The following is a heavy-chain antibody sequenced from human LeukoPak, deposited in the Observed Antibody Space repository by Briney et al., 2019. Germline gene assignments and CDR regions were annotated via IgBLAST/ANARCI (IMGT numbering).Heavy chain of an antibody. V-gene: IGHV4-61*02. CDR3: AREADSSGYPGAFDI. CDR1: GDSISSGSDY. CDR2: IYTSGST. J-gene: IGHJ3*02. Sequence: PSETLSLTCTVSGDSISSGSDYWSWIRQSAGKGLEWIGRIYTSGSTNYNPSLKSRVTISIDTSKNQFSLKLSSVTAADTAVYYCAREADSSGYPGAFDIWGQGTMVTVSS. D-gene: IGHD3-22*01.